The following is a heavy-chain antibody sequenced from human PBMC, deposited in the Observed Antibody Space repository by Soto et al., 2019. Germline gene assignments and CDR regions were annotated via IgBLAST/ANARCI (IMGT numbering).Heavy chain of an antibody. V-gene: IGHV1-3*01. Sequence: ASVKVSCKASGYTFTTYTIHWVRQAPGQRLEWMGWINAANGNTKYSQKFQGRVTFTRDTSATTAYMELGSLASEDTAVYYCAREGALGGPNWFDPWGQGTLVTVS. CDR2: INAANGNT. CDR3: AREGALGGPNWFDP. CDR1: GYTFTTYT. D-gene: IGHD3-16*01. J-gene: IGHJ5*02.